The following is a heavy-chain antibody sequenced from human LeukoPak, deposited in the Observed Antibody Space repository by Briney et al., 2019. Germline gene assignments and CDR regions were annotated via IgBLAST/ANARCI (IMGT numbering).Heavy chain of an antibody. J-gene: IGHJ6*02. CDR1: GFTFSAYA. Sequence: PGGSLRLSCAASGFTFSAYAMNWVRQAPGKGLEWVSAISGSGDSTYYADSVKGRFTISRDNSKNTLSLQMNSLGADDTAVYYCATPRFHYYYYGMDVWGQGTTVTVSS. V-gene: IGHV3-23*01. CDR3: ATPRFHYYYYGMDV. CDR2: ISGSGDST.